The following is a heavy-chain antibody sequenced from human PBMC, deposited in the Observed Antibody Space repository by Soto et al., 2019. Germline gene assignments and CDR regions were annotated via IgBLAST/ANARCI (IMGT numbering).Heavy chain of an antibody. Sequence: GGSLRFSCAAAGFTFSDYYMSWISQDPGKGLEWVSYISSSSSYTNYADSVKGRFTISRDNAKNSLYLQMNSLRAEDTAVYYCARGGYYYDSSGYHSSKFDYWGQGTLVTVSS. CDR3: ARGGYYYDSSGYHSSKFDY. J-gene: IGHJ4*02. CDR2: ISSSSSYT. D-gene: IGHD3-22*01. V-gene: IGHV3-11*05. CDR1: GFTFSDYY.